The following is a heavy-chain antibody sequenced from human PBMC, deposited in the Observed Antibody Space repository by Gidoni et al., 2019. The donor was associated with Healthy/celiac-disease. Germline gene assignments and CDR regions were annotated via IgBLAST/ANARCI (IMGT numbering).Heavy chain of an antibody. CDR1: GGSISSYY. V-gene: IGHV4-59*08. CDR3: ARLVKEFWSGYYPFDI. D-gene: IGHD3-3*01. Sequence: QVQLQESGPGLVKPSETLSLTCTVSGGSISSYYWSWIRQPPGKGLEWIGYIYYSGSTNYNHYRKSRVTRSVDKSKNQFSLKLSSVTAADTAVYYCARLVKEFWSGYYPFDIWGQGTMVTVSS. J-gene: IGHJ3*02. CDR2: IYYSGST.